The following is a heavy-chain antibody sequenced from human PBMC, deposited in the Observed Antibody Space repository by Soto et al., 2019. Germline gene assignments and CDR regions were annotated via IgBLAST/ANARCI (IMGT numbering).Heavy chain of an antibody. D-gene: IGHD2-2*01. CDR1: GGTFSSYT. J-gene: IGHJ4*02. Sequence: QVQLVQSGAEVKKPGSSVKVSCKASGGTFSSYTISWVRQAPGQGLEWMGRIIPILGIANYAQKFQGRVTITADKSTSKAYMELSSLRSEDTAVYYCARVGSTSNDPLDYWGQGTLVTVSS. V-gene: IGHV1-69*02. CDR3: ARVGSTSNDPLDY. CDR2: IIPILGIA.